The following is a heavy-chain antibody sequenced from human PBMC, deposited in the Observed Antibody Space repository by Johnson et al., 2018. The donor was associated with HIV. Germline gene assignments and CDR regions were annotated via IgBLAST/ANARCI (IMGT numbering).Heavy chain of an antibody. CDR2: IRYDGSNK. V-gene: IGHV3-30*02. J-gene: IGHJ3*02. CDR3: ARKVVVVAAAAGDAFDI. Sequence: QVQLVESGGGVARPGGSLRLSCAASGFTFSSYGMHWVRQAPGKGLEWVAFIRYDGSNKYYADSVKGRFTISRDNAKNTLYLQMNSLRAEDTAVYYCARKVVVVAAAAGDAFDIWGQGTMVTVSS. D-gene: IGHD2-15*01. CDR1: GFTFSSYG.